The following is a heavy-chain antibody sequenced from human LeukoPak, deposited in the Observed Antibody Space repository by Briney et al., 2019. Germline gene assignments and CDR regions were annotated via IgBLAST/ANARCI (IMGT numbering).Heavy chain of an antibody. V-gene: IGHV4-59*02. CDR2: LYHSASS. J-gene: IGHJ5*02. D-gene: IGHD1-1*01. CDR1: GDSVTNYY. CDR3: ARPVPSRLGWFDP. Sequence: SETLSLTCSVPGDSVTNYYWSWIRQFPGKGLEWIGYLYHSASSNYNPSLQSRVSLSLDTSKNQFSLRLESVTAADTAVYYCARPVPSRLGWFDPWGQGTLVTVSS.